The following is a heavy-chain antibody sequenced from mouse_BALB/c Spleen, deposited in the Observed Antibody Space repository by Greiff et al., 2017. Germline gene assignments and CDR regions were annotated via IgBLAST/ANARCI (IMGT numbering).Heavy chain of an antibody. CDR3: AREGYYGNYAWFAY. CDR2: INSNGGST. CDR1: GFTFSSYG. V-gene: IGHV5-6-3*01. Sequence: EVQGVESGGGLVQPGGSLKLSCAASGFTFSSYGMSWVRQTPDKRLELVATINSNGGSTYYPDSVKGRFTISRDNAKNTLYLQMSSLKSEDTAMYYCAREGYYGNYAWFAYWGQGTLVTVSA. J-gene: IGHJ3*01. D-gene: IGHD2-1*01.